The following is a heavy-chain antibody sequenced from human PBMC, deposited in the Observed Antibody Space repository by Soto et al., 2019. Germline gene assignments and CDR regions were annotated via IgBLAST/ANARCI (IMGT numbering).Heavy chain of an antibody. V-gene: IGHV4-59*01. D-gene: IGHD3-10*01. Sequence: SDTLSLTCTVSGGSISSYYWSWIRQPPGKGLEWIGYIYYSGSTNYNPSLKSRVTISVDTSKNQFSLKLSSVTAADTAVYYCARGAGLLWFGDYRSNWFDPWGQGTLVTVSS. CDR1: GGSISSYY. J-gene: IGHJ5*02. CDR3: ARGAGLLWFGDYRSNWFDP. CDR2: IYYSGST.